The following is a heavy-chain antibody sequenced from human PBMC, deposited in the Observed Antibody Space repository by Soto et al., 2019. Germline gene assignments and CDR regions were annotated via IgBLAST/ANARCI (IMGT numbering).Heavy chain of an antibody. CDR1: VGSISSYY. V-gene: IGHV4-59*01. CDR2: IYYSGST. Sequence: PSETLSLTCTFSVGSISSYYWSCIRHPPGKGLGWIGYIYYSGSTNYNPSLKSRVTISVDTSKNQFSLKLSSVTAADTAVYYCARSGDSSGYYGDDAFDILGQGTMVNVSS. J-gene: IGHJ3*02. D-gene: IGHD3-22*01. CDR3: ARSGDSSGYYGDDAFDI.